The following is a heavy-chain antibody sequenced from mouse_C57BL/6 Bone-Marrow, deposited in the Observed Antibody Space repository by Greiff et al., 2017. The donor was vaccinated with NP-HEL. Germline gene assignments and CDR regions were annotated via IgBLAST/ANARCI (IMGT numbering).Heavy chain of an antibody. J-gene: IGHJ2*01. CDR3: ARGESWGAFFDY. Sequence: QVQLQQSGPELVKPGASVKISCKASGYTFSTSWMNWMKQRPGKGLEWIGRIYPGDGDTHYSGNFEGKASLTADKSSNSAYMQLSVLTSEDSAVYCCARGESWGAFFDYWGQGTTLTVSS. D-gene: IGHD6-1*01. V-gene: IGHV1-82*01. CDR1: GYTFSTSW. CDR2: IYPGDGDT.